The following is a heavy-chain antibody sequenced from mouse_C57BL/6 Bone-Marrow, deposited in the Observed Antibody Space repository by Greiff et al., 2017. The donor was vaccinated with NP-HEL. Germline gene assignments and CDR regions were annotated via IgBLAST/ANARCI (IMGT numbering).Heavy chain of an antibody. D-gene: IGHD1-1*01. Sequence: EVMLVESGGGLVQPGESLKLSCESNEYDFPSHDMSWVRKTPEKRLELVAAINSDGGSTYYPDTMERRFIISRDNTKKTLYLQMSSRRSEDTALYYCARQNPHYYGSSWYFDVWGTGTTVTVSS. J-gene: IGHJ1*03. V-gene: IGHV5-2*01. CDR3: ARQNPHYYGSSWYFDV. CDR2: INSDGGST. CDR1: EYDFPSHD.